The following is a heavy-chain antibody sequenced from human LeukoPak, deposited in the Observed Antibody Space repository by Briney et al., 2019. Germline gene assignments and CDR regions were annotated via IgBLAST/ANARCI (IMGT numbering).Heavy chain of an antibody. CDR2: IYYTGRT. D-gene: IGHD3-10*01. J-gene: IGHJ5*02. CDR3: ARNRYYYGSGNYGVPNWFDP. CDR1: GGSINSGSDY. Sequence: SETLSLTCIVSGGSINSGSDYWGWIRQPPGKGLEWSASIYYTGRTYYNPSLKSRVTISVDTSKNQFSLKLSSVTVADTAVYYCARNRYYYGSGNYGVPNWFDPWGQGTLVTVSS. V-gene: IGHV4-39*01.